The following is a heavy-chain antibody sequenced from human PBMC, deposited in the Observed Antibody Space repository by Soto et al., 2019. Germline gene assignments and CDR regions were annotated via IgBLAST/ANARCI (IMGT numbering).Heavy chain of an antibody. CDR3: TTDPGTGWSGNWLDP. CDR2: IKSKTDGGTT. V-gene: IGHV3-15*01. D-gene: IGHD3-10*01. CDR1: GFTFSNAW. Sequence: EVQLVESGGGLVKPGGSLRLSCAASGFTFSNAWMSWVRQAPGKGLEWVGRIKSKTDGGTTDYAAPVKGRFTISRDDSKNTLYLQMNSLKTEDTAVYYCTTDPGTGWSGNWLDPWGQGTLVTVSS. J-gene: IGHJ5*02.